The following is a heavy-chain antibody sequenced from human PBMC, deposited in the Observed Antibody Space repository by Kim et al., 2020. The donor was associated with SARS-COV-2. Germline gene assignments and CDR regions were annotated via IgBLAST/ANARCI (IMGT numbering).Heavy chain of an antibody. CDR1: GFTFSSYA. Sequence: GGSLRLSCAASGFTFSSYAIHWVRQAPGKGLEWVAVISFDRSNTYYADSVKGRFTISRDNSKNTLYLQMNSLRAEDAAVYFCARGHTQWLSSAFDYWGQGTLVTVSS. J-gene: IGHJ4*02. CDR2: ISFDRSNT. V-gene: IGHV3-30*04. CDR3: ARGHTQWLSSAFDY. D-gene: IGHD3-22*01.